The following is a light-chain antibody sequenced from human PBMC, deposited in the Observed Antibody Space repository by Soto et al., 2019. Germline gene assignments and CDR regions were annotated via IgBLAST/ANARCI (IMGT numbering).Light chain of an antibody. Sequence: QSVLTQPASVSGSPGQSITISCTGTSSDIGAYNYVSWYQQYPGKAPKLMIYGVTNRPSGVSNRFSGSKTGNTASLTISGLQAEDEAHYYCFSHRSGDSHVFGTGTKVTV. CDR3: FSHRSGDSHV. CDR1: SSDIGAYNY. CDR2: GVT. J-gene: IGLJ1*01. V-gene: IGLV2-14*01.